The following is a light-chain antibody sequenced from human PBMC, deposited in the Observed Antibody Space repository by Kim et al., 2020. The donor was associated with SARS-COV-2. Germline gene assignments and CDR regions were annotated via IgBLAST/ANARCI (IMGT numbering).Light chain of an antibody. CDR2: DVN. V-gene: IGLV2-14*03. Sequence: GQSITISCTGTSSDVGGYNHVCWYQQHPGKAPKLMIHDVNKRPSGVSSRFSGSKSGSTASLTISSLQAEDEADYYCSSLTSSITYVFGTGTKVTVL. CDR3: SSLTSSITYV. CDR1: SSDVGGYNH. J-gene: IGLJ1*01.